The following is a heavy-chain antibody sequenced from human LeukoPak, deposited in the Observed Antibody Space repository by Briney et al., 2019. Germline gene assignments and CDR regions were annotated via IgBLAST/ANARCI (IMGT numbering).Heavy chain of an antibody. V-gene: IGHV3-48*02. CDR3: AREAGIGILTRFFGY. J-gene: IGHJ4*02. CDR2: ISASSSSI. Sequence: GGSLRLSCAASGFTFSGYSMNWVRQAVGKGLEWVSYISASSSSIYYADSVKGRFTISRDNAKNSLYLQMNSLRDEDTAVYYCAREAGIGILTRFFGYWGQGTLVTVSS. D-gene: IGHD3-16*01. CDR1: GFTFSGYS.